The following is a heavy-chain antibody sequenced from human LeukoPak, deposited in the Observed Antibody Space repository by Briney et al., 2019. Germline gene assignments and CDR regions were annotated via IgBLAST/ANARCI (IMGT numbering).Heavy chain of an antibody. J-gene: IGHJ6*02. Sequence: PGRSLRLSCAASGFTFSSYGMHWVRQAPGKGLEWVAVISYDGSNKYYADSVKGRFTISRDNAKNTLYLQMNSLRAEDTAVYYCASGGYYYGMDVWGQGTTVTVSS. CDR2: ISYDGSNK. CDR3: ASGGYYYGMDV. CDR1: GFTFSSYG. V-gene: IGHV3-30*03. D-gene: IGHD3-10*01.